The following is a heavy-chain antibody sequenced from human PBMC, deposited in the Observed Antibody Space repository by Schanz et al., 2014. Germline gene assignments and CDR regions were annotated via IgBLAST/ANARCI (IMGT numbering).Heavy chain of an antibody. CDR1: GFTFSGYS. J-gene: IGHJ3*02. CDR2: IYIGGNT. Sequence: EMQLLESGGGLIQPGGSLRLSCAASGFTFSGYSMNWVRQAPGKGLEWVSFIYIGGNTYYADSVKGRFTISRDNSKNTLYLQMNSLRAEDTAVYYCAKGRFGELSAFDIWGQGTMVTVSS. D-gene: IGHD3-10*01. CDR3: AKGRFGELSAFDI. V-gene: IGHV3-66*01.